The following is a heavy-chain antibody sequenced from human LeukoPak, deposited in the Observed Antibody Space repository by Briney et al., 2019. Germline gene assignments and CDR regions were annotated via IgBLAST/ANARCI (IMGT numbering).Heavy chain of an antibody. CDR2: IYWDDDK. CDR1: GFSLTSSGVG. V-gene: IGHV2-5*02. D-gene: IGHD5-18*01. J-gene: IGHJ4*02. Sequence: SGPTLVNPTQTLTLTCTFSGFSLTSSGVGVGWIRQPPGKALEWLGIIYWDDDKHYSPSLKRRLTITKGTSKNQVVLTMTNMDPVDTATYYCAQTLWRAALVTRGFDYWGPGMLVTVSS. CDR3: AQTLWRAALVTRGFDY.